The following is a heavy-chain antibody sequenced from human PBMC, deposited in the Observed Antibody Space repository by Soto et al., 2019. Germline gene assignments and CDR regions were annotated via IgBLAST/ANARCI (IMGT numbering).Heavy chain of an antibody. J-gene: IGHJ4*02. V-gene: IGHV2-5*01. CDR2: IYWNDDN. D-gene: IGHD3-16*01. Sequence: QITLKESGPPLVKPTQTLTLTCTFSGFSLSTRGVGVGWIRQPPGKALEWLAFIYWNDDNHYSPSLNNRLTITKDPSKNQVVLTMTNMDPVDTATYYCSRGGSYWGQGTLVTVSS. CDR3: SRGGSY. CDR1: GFSLSTRGVG.